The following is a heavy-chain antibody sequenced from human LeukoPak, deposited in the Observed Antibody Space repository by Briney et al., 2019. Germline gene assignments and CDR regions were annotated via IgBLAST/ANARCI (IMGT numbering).Heavy chain of an antibody. CDR3: ARDKSVRGVSNWFDP. CDR2: INAGNGNT. J-gene: IGHJ5*02. Sequence: ASVKVSCKASGYTFTSYAMHWVRQAPGQRLEWMGWINAGNGNTKYSQKFQGRVTITRDTSASTAYMELSSLRSEDTVVYYCARDKSVRGVSNWFDPWGQGTLVTVSS. D-gene: IGHD3-10*01. CDR1: GYTFTSYA. V-gene: IGHV1-3*01.